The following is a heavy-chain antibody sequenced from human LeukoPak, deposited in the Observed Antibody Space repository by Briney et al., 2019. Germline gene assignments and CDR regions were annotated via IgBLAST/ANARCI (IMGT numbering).Heavy chain of an antibody. V-gene: IGHV3-30*02. J-gene: IGHJ5*02. CDR1: GIPFSSFG. CDR3: AKDGGSGMGFDP. D-gene: IGHD3-10*01. Sequence: GGSLRLSCAAPGIPFSSFGMHWLRQAPGKGLEWVAFIWYDGSNKYYADSVRGRFTLSTDNSKNTLYLQMNSLRAEDAAIYYCAKDGGSGMGFDPWGQGTLVTVSS. CDR2: IWYDGSNK.